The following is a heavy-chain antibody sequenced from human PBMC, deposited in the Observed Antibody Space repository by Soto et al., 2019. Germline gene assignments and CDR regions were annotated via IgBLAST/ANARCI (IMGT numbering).Heavy chain of an antibody. V-gene: IGHV4-59*02. CDR2: IYYTGGT. J-gene: IGHJ4*02. CDR1: GGSVSSYW. CDR3: ARGPGASDYYFDY. Sequence: SETLSLTCSVSGGSVSSYWWSWIRQPPGKGLEWIGYIYYTGGTNYSPSLKGRVTISLDASKSQFSLKLTSVTAADTAVYYCARGPGASDYYFDYWGPGTLVTVSS. D-gene: IGHD3-10*01.